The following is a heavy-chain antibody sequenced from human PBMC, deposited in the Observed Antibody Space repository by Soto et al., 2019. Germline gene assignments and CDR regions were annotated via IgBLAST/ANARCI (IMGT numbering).Heavy chain of an antibody. CDR2: IIPIFGTA. CDR3: ARDLSMITFHYYGMDV. Sequence: QVQLVQSGAEVKKPGSSVKVSCKASGGTFSSYAISWVRQAPGQGLEWMGGIIPIFGTANYAQKFQGRVTITADESTSTAYMELSSLRSENTAVYYCARDLSMITFHYYGMDVWGQGTTVTVSS. D-gene: IGHD3-16*01. J-gene: IGHJ6*02. V-gene: IGHV1-69*01. CDR1: GGTFSSYA.